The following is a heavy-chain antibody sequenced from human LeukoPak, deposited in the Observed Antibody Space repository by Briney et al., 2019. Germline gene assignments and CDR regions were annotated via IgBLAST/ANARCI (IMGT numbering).Heavy chain of an antibody. CDR1: GGSISSYY. Sequence: PSETLSLTCSVSGGSISSYYWSWIRQPPGRGLEWIGYIYYSGSTNYNPSLKSRVTISVDASKNQFSLKLSSVTAADTAVYYCARVGGTNYYYYGMDVWGQGTTVTVSS. CDR3: ARVGGTNYYYYGMDV. CDR2: IYYSGST. V-gene: IGHV4-59*01. J-gene: IGHJ6*02. D-gene: IGHD4-23*01.